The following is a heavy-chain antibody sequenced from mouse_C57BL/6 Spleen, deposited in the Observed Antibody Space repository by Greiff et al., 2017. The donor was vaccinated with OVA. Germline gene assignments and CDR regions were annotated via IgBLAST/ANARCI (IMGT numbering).Heavy chain of an antibody. D-gene: IGHD2-1*01. Sequence: QVQLQQPGAELVKPGASVKLSCKASGYTFTSYWITWVKQRPGQGLAWIGDIYPGSGSTNYNEKFKSKATLTVDTSSSTASMQLSSLTSEDSAVYYCAMGNCVGAMDYWGQGTSVTVSS. CDR2: IYPGSGST. CDR1: GYTFTSYW. CDR3: AMGNCVGAMDY. V-gene: IGHV1-55*01. J-gene: IGHJ4*01.